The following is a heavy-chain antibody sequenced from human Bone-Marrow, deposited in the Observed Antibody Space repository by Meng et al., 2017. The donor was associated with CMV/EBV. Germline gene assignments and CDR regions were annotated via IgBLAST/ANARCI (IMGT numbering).Heavy chain of an antibody. J-gene: IGHJ5*02. CDR1: GGSMGSDTWS. D-gene: IGHD3-10*01. CDR3: ARDAGST. Sequence: SETLSLTCTVSGGSMGSDTWSWGWVRQTPGRGLEWIGSIFYVGNSYYNPSLGGRVTISVGTSKQHFFLKLTSLTAADTAVYYCARDAGSTWGQGILVPVSS. CDR2: IFYVGNS. V-gene: IGHV4-39*07.